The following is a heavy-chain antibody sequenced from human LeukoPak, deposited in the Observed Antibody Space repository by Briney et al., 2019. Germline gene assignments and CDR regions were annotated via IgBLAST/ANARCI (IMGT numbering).Heavy chain of an antibody. J-gene: IGHJ4*02. CDR1: GYTFTGYY. D-gene: IGHD6-13*01. V-gene: IGHV1-2*04. Sequence: ASVKVSCKASGYTFTGYYMHWVRQAPGQGLEWMGWINPNSGGTNYAQKFQGWVTMTRDTSISTAYMELSRLRSDDTAVYYCARVDEGIAAAPFDYWGQGTLVTVSS. CDR3: ARVDEGIAAAPFDY. CDR2: INPNSGGT.